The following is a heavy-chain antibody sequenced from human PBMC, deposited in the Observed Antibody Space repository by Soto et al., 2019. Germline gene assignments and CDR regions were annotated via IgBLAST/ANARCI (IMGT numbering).Heavy chain of an antibody. Sequence: EVQLVESGGGLVKPGGSLRLSCAASGFTVSSYSMNWVRQAPGKGLEWVSSISSSSSYIYYADSGKGRFTISRDNAKNSLYLQMNSLRAEDTAVYYCATPDSLYYYDMDVWGQGTTVTVSS. J-gene: IGHJ6*02. CDR3: ATPDSLYYYDMDV. CDR2: ISSSSSYI. D-gene: IGHD2-15*01. CDR1: GFTVSSYS. V-gene: IGHV3-21*01.